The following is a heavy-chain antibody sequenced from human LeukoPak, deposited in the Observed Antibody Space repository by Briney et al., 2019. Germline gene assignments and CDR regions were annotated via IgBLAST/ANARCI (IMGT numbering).Heavy chain of an antibody. J-gene: IGHJ5*02. CDR3: VGEIRLVTAHRFDP. CDR1: GFTFSSYW. Sequence: GGSLRLSCAASGFTFSSYWMNWVRQAPGKGLEWVANIKLDGSETYYVDSVKGRFIISRDNAKNSVYLQMDSLRAEDTAVYYCVGEIRLVTAHRFDPWGQGTLVTVSS. D-gene: IGHD2-21*02. CDR2: IKLDGSET. V-gene: IGHV3-7*01.